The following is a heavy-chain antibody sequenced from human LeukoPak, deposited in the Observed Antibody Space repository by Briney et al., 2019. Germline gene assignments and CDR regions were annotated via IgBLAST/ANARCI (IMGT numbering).Heavy chain of an antibody. V-gene: IGHV3-7*01. J-gene: IGHJ4*02. CDR1: GFTFSGNW. Sequence: GGSLRLSCAASGFTFSGNWMSWVGQAPGKGPEWVANIKQDGGDKYYVDSVKGRFTISRDNAKNSLYLQMNSLRVEDTAVYYCARDFDWGQGTLVTVSS. CDR2: IKQDGGDK. CDR3: ARDFD.